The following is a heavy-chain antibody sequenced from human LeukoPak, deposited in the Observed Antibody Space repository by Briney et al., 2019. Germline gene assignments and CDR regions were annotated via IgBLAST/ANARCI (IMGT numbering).Heavy chain of an antibody. Sequence: PGGSLRLSCAASGFTVSNNYMSWVRQAPGKGLEWVSFIYSGGSTYYADSVKGRFTISRDNSKNMLYLQMNSLRAEDTAVYYCARDKLGGPGGWGQGTLVTVSS. CDR1: GFTVSNNY. J-gene: IGHJ4*02. D-gene: IGHD3-16*01. CDR2: IYSGGST. V-gene: IGHV3-66*01. CDR3: ARDKLGGPGG.